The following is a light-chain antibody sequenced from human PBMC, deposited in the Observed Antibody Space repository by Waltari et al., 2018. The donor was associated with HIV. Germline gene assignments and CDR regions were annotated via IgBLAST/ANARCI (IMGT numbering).Light chain of an antibody. CDR3: QQSYTTPIT. CDR1: QSISTH. V-gene: IGKV1-39*01. Sequence: DTQMPQSPSSLSASVGDTVTITCRAAQSISTHLNWYQQKPGQAPKLLIYGASTLQSGVPLRFSGSGSGTQFTLTITSLQPEDFATYYCQQSYTTPITFGPGTRLEI. J-gene: IGKJ5*01. CDR2: GAS.